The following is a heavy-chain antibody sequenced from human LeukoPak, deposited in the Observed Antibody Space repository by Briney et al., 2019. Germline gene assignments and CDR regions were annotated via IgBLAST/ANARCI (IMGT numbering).Heavy chain of an antibody. J-gene: IGHJ4*02. V-gene: IGHV4-34*01. D-gene: IGHD3-22*01. CDR1: GGSFSGYC. CDR3: ARALYYYDSSGYYRKTHFDY. CDR2: INHSGST. Sequence: SETLSLTCAVYGGSFSGYCWSWIRQPPGKGLEWIGEINHSGSTNYNPSLKSRVTISVDTSKNQFSLKLSSATAADTAVYYCARALYYYDSSGYYRKTHFDYWGQGTLVTVSS.